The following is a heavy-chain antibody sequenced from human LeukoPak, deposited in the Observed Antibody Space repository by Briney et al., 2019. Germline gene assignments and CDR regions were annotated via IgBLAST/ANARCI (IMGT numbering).Heavy chain of an antibody. J-gene: IGHJ4*02. CDR3: VRLGFRPLWIDY. CDR2: IYPGDSDI. V-gene: IGHV5-51*01. D-gene: IGHD2-21*01. Sequence: GESLKISCKASVYSFTTYWIGWVRQMPGKGLQWMGIIYPGDSDITYSPSFQGQVPIPDAMSISTSYLNWTRLEAWTPAMYYWVRLGFRPLWIDYWGQGTLVTVSS. CDR1: VYSFTTYW.